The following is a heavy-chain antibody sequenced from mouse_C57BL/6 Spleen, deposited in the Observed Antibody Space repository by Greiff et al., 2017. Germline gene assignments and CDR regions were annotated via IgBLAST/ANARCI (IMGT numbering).Heavy chain of an antibody. Sequence: QVQLQQPGAELVKPGASVKLSCKASGYTFTSYWMQWVKQRPGQGLEWIGEIDPSDSYTNYNQKFKGKATLTVDTASSTAYMQLSSLTSEDSAVYYCARYLGCYWGQGTTLTVSS. V-gene: IGHV1-50*01. J-gene: IGHJ2*01. CDR2: IDPSDSYT. D-gene: IGHD4-1*01. CDR3: ARYLGCY. CDR1: GYTFTSYW.